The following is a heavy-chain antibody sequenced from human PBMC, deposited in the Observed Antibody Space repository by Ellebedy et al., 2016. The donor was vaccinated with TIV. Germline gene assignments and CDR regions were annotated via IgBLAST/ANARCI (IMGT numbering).Heavy chain of an antibody. D-gene: IGHD5-18*01. Sequence: GESLKISCAASGFTFSSYWMHWVRQAPGKGLVWVSRMNSDGSITRFADSVRDRFTISRDNAKNILYLQMSRLTAEDTAVYYCAREVDTSMADGLDVWGQGTTVTVSS. CDR1: GFTFSSYW. J-gene: IGHJ6*02. V-gene: IGHV3-74*01. CDR3: AREVDTSMADGLDV. CDR2: MNSDGSIT.